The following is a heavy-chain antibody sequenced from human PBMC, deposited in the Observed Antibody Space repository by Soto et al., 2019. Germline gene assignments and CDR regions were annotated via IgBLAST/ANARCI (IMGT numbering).Heavy chain of an antibody. CDR2: ISSTSSTI. D-gene: IGHD6-19*01. J-gene: IGHJ4*02. CDR1: GFTFSSYN. Sequence: PGGSLRLSCAASGFTFSSYNMNWVRQAPGKGLEWVSYISSTSSTIYYADSVKGRFTISRDNAKNSLFLQMNSLRDEDTAVYYCARDISGCQECYLDYWGQGTLVTVSS. V-gene: IGHV3-48*02. CDR3: ARDISGCQECYLDY.